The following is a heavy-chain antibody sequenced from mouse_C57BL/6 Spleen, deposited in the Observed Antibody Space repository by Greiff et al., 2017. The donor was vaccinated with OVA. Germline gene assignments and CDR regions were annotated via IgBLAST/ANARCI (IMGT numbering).Heavy chain of an antibody. CDR2: INPNYGTT. D-gene: IGHD2-12*01. J-gene: IGHJ2*01. CDR1: GYSFTDYN. V-gene: IGHV1-39*01. CDR3: AGDDGEYFDY. Sequence: VQLQESGPELVKPGASVKLSCKASGYSFTDYNMNWVKQSNGKSLEWIGVINPNYGTTSYNQKFKGKATLTVDKSSNTAYMQLNSLTSEDSAVYYWAGDDGEYFDYWGQGTTLTVSS.